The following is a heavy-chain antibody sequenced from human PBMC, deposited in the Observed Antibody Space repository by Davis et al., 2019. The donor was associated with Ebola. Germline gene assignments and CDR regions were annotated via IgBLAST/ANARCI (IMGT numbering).Heavy chain of an antibody. CDR2: INTNTGNP. V-gene: IGHV7-4-1*02. Sequence: ASVKVSCKASGYSFTTYAMNWVRQAPGQGLEWMGWINTNTGNPTYAQGFTGRFVFSLDSSVSTAYLQISSLKAEDTAVYYCGRCEENPDTTMVSCFDYWGQGTLVTVSS. CDR3: GRCEENPDTTMVSCFDY. J-gene: IGHJ4*02. D-gene: IGHD5-18*01. CDR1: GYSFTTYA.